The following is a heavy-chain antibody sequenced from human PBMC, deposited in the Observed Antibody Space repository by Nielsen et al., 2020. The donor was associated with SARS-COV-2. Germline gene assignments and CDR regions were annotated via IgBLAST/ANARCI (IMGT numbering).Heavy chain of an antibody. D-gene: IGHD3-3*01. Sequence: GGSLRLSCAASGFIFSDYNMNWVRQAPGKGLEWVSFISSRSDYIYYADSMKGRFTISRDNAKNSLYLQMNSLRAEDTAVYYCARGQGVTIFGPYTHYGMDVWGQGTTVTVSS. CDR3: ARGQGVTIFGPYTHYGMDV. J-gene: IGHJ6*02. CDR2: ISSRSDYI. CDR1: GFIFSDYN. V-gene: IGHV3-21*04.